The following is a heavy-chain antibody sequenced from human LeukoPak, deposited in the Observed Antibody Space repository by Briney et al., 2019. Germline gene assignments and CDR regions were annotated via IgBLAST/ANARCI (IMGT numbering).Heavy chain of an antibody. CDR1: GSTLSDYY. CDR2: ISKTGSTK. CDR3: AREDYGGTNFDY. D-gene: IGHD4-23*01. V-gene: IGHV3-11*01. J-gene: IGHJ4*02. Sequence: GGSLRLSCTGSGSTLSDYYINWVRQAPGKGLEWVSQISKTGSTKYYSDSVQGQFTISRDNVKNSVSLQMKSLSAEDAAVYYCAREDYGGTNFDYWGQGALVAVSS.